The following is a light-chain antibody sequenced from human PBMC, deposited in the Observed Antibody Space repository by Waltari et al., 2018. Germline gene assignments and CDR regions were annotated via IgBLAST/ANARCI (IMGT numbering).Light chain of an antibody. V-gene: IGLV2-14*01. Sequence: QSALTQPASVSGSPGQSITISCTGATSDLVDYNYVSWYQQHPDKAPRLMIYEVSNRPSGVSTRFSGSKSGNTASLTSSGLQAEDEADYYCFSYTTSSTWVFGGGTKLTVL. CDR1: TSDLVDYNY. CDR3: FSYTTSSTWV. J-gene: IGLJ3*02. CDR2: EVS.